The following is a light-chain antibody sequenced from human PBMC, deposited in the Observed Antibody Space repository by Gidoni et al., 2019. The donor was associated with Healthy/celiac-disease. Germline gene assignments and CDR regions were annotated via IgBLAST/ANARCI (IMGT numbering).Light chain of an antibody. V-gene: IGKV1-5*03. CDR1: QSISSW. J-gene: IGKJ2*01. CDR3: QQYNSYSLYT. Sequence: DIQMTQSPSTLSASVGDRVTITCRVSQSISSWLAWYQQKPGKAPKLLIYKASSLESGVPSRFSGSGSGTEVTLTISSLQPDDFATYYCQQYNSYSLYTFXXXTKLEIK. CDR2: KAS.